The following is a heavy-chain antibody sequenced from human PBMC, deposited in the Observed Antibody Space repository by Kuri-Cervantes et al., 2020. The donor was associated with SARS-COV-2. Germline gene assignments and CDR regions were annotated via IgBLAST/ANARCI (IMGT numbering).Heavy chain of an antibody. CDR1: GFTFTSSA. D-gene: IGHD2-2*01. CDR2: IVVGSGNT. Sequence: SVKVSCKASGFTFTSSAMQWVRQARGQRLEWIGWIVVGSGNTNYAQKFQERVTITRDMSPSTAYMELSSLRSEDTAVYYCAASCDIVVVPAHYYYYGMDVWGPGNTVHGSS. J-gene: IGHJ6*02. V-gene: IGHV1-58*02. CDR3: AASCDIVVVPAHYYYYGMDV.